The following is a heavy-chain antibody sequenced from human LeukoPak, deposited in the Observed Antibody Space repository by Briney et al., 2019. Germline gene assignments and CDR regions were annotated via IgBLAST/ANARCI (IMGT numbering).Heavy chain of an antibody. CDR3: ARDGGIAARPPYYYGMDV. V-gene: IGHV1-2*02. CDR1: GYTFTGYY. Sequence: ASVKVSCKASGYTFTGYYMHWVRQAPGQGLEWMGWINPNSGGTNYAQKLQGRVTMTRDTSISTAYMELSRLRSDDTAVYYCARDGGIAARPPYYYGMDVWGQGTTVTVSS. J-gene: IGHJ6*02. CDR2: INPNSGGT. D-gene: IGHD6-6*01.